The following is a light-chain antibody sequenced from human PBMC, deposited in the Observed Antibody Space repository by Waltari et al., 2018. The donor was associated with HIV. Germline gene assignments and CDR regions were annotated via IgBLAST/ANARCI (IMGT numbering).Light chain of an antibody. Sequence: QSVVTQPPSVSGAPGQRITISCSGSSSNLGAGYDVHWYQQHPGTAPKVIIYDNNKRPSGVPDRFSGCKSGNSAALAITGLQAEDEAEYYCQSYDTSLSAVVFGGGTTLTVL. J-gene: IGLJ3*02. CDR1: SSNLGAGYD. CDR2: DNN. CDR3: QSYDTSLSAVV. V-gene: IGLV1-40*01.